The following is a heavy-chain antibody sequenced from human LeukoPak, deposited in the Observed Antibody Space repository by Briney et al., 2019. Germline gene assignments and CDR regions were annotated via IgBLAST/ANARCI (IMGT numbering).Heavy chain of an antibody. V-gene: IGHV1-46*01. CDR1: VYTFSSNY. CDR2: IYPRDGST. Sequence: ASVTVSCKASVYTFSSNYIHWVRQAPGQGLEWMGMIYPRDGSTSYAQKFQGRVTVTRDTSTSTVHMELSGLRSEDTAVYYCARDQEGFDYWGQGTLVTVSS. CDR3: ARDQEGFDY. J-gene: IGHJ4*02.